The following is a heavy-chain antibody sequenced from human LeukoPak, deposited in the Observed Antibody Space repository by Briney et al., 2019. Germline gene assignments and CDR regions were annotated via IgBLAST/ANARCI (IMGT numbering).Heavy chain of an antibody. CDR3: AKVPYTKTYCGGDCYFDY. Sequence: GGSLRLSCAVSGFTFIRYGMHLVRQAPGTGLDWVAFISYDEKNKYYADSVKGRFTISRDNSKNTLYLQLNSLRAEDTAVYYCAKVPYTKTYCGGDCYFDYWGQGTLVTVSS. CDR2: ISYDEKNK. V-gene: IGHV3-30*18. CDR1: GFTFIRYG. J-gene: IGHJ4*02. D-gene: IGHD2-21*02.